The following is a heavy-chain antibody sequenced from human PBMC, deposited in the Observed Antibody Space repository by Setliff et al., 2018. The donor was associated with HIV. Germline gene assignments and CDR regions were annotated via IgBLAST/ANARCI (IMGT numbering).Heavy chain of an antibody. CDR3: AKENNFDY. Sequence: PGGSLRLSCAASGFSFSSYGMHWVRQAPGKGLEWVAVIWYDGSNKYYADSVKGRFTISRDNSKNTLYLQMNSLRAEDMAVYYCAKENNFDYWGQGTLVTVSS. V-gene: IGHV3-33*06. CDR1: GFSFSSYG. CDR2: IWYDGSNK. J-gene: IGHJ4*02.